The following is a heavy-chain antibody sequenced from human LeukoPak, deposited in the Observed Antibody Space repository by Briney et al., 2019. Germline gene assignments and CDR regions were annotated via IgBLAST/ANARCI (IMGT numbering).Heavy chain of an antibody. D-gene: IGHD6-13*01. Sequence: GGSLRLSCAASGFTFDDYAMHWVRQAPGKGLEWVSSISGGGGSTYYADSVKGRFTISRDNSKNTLYLQMNSLRAEDTAVYYCAKESGGIAAAGTDLDYWGQGTLVTVSS. V-gene: IGHV3-23*01. CDR2: ISGGGGST. CDR3: AKESGGIAAAGTDLDY. J-gene: IGHJ4*02. CDR1: GFTFDDYA.